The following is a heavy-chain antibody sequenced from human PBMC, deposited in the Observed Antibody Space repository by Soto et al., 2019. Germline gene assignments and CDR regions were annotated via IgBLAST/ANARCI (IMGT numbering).Heavy chain of an antibody. J-gene: IGHJ5*02. CDR3: TRGPPRVQWFDP. V-gene: IGHV4-61*01. CDR1: GGAVSGGTYY. CDR2: IYFTGST. Sequence: KTSETLSLTCTVSGGAVSGGTYYWSWIRQPPGKGLEWIGHIYFTGSTNYNPSLRSRVTMSLDTSRNQFSLKLSSVTAADTAVYYCTRGPPRVQWFDPWGLGTLVTVSS.